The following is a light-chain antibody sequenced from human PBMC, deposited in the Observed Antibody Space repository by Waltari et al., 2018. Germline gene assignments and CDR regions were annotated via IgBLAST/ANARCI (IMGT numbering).Light chain of an antibody. V-gene: IGLV1-44*01. CDR3: ASWDDSLNGHWV. CDR1: ASNIGGNL. CDR2: RGD. Sequence: QSVLTQPPSASGTPGQRVTISCSGSASNIGGNLVNWYQQLPGKAPKLLIYRGDRRPSGVPDRFSASKTGTSASLAISGLQSEDEADYFCASWDDSLNGHWVFGGGTKVTVL. J-gene: IGLJ3*02.